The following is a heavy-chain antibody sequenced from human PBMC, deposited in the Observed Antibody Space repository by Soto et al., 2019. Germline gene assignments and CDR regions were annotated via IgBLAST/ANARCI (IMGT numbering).Heavy chain of an antibody. J-gene: IGHJ6*02. CDR3: ARDHLILPAHDFFYGSDV. CDR1: GFVFSMYS. Sequence: GGSLRLSCEVSGFVFSMYSMSWVRQTPGKGLEWVAKIPQDGVDGHYADSVKGRFTISRDNGKNSLYLQPNNLRAEDTAVYYCARDHLILPAHDFFYGSDVWGRGATVTVSS. CDR2: IPQDGVDG. V-gene: IGHV3-7*03. D-gene: IGHD2-21*02.